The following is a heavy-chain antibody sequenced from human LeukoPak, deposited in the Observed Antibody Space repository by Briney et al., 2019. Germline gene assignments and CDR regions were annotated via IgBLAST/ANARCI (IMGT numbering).Heavy chain of an antibody. CDR2: ISSSGSYI. J-gene: IGHJ4*02. D-gene: IGHD3-22*01. CDR1: GFTFSSYS. CDR3: ARGRLSYYYDSSGYHYPSNY. Sequence: GGSLRVSCAASGFTFSSYSMNWVRQAPGKGLEWVSSISSSGSYIYYADSVKGRFTISRDNAKNSLSLQMNSLRAEDTAVYYCARGRLSYYYDSSGYHYPSNYWGQGTLVTVS. V-gene: IGHV3-21*01.